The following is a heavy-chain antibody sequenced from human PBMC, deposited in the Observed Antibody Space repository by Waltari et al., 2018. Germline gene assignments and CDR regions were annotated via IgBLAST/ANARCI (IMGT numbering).Heavy chain of an antibody. D-gene: IGHD3-22*01. CDR2: IYHSGST. CDR3: ASQFRRATDYYDSSGYYPYFDY. V-gene: IGHV4-38-2*01. J-gene: IGHJ4*02. CDR1: GYSISSGYY. Sequence: QVQLQESGPGLVKPSETLSLTCAVSGYSISSGYYWGWIRQPPGKGLEWIGSIYHSGSTYYNPSLKSRVTISVDTSKNQFSLKLSSVTAADTAVYYCASQFRRATDYYDSSGYYPYFDYWGQGTLVTVSS.